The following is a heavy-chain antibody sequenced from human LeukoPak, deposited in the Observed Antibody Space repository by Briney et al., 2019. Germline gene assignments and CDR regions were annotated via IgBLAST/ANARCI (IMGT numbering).Heavy chain of an antibody. CDR2: TITSSSLI. CDR3: ARAVRRYCCGYQYFFDY. CDR1: GITFSNYS. V-gene: IGHV3-21*01. D-gene: IGHD5-18*01. J-gene: IGHJ4*02. Sequence: GGSLRLSCAASGITFSNYSLNWIRQGPGVGREWVSSTITSSSLIYYADSVKGRFTASRDDATNSLHLQMNSLRAEDTAVYYCARAVRRYCCGYQYFFDYWGQGILVTVS.